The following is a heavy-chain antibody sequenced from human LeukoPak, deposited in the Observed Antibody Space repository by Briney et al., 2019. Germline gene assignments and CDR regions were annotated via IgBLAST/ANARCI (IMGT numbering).Heavy chain of an antibody. V-gene: IGHV3-11*01. J-gene: IGHJ4*02. Sequence: GGSLRLSCAASGFTFSDYYMSWIRQAPGKGLEWVSYISSSGSTIYYADSVKGRFTISRDNSKNTLYLQMNSLRAEDTAVYYCAKDARGITMIVVVIGGGEFDYWGQGTLVAVSS. CDR2: ISSSGSTI. CDR1: GFTFSDYY. D-gene: IGHD3-22*01. CDR3: AKDARGITMIVVVIGGGEFDY.